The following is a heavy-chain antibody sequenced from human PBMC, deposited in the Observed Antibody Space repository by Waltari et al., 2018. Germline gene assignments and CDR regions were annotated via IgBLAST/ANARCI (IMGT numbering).Heavy chain of an antibody. J-gene: IGHJ4*02. CDR1: GGSISSYY. CDR3: ARQRSNSDFDY. Sequence: QVQLQESGPGLVKPSETLYLTCTVSGGSISSYYWSWIRQPPGKGLEWIGYIYYSGSTNYNPSLKSRVTISVDTSKNQFSLKLSSVTAADTAVYYCARQRSNSDFDYWGQGTLVTVSS. CDR2: IYYSGST. D-gene: IGHD4-4*01. V-gene: IGHV4-59*08.